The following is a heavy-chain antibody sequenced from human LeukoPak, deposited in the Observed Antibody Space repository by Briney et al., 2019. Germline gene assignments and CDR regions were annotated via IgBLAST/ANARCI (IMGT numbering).Heavy chain of an antibody. CDR3: ARDLLPSGGMDV. Sequence: EASVKVSFKASGYTFTSYYMHWVRPAPGQGLEWMGIINPSGGSTSYAQKFQGRVTMTRGTSTSTVYMELSSLRSEDTAVYHCARDLLPSGGMDVWGKGTTVTVSS. CDR2: INPSGGST. J-gene: IGHJ6*04. V-gene: IGHV1-46*01. CDR1: GYTFTSYY. D-gene: IGHD3-10*01.